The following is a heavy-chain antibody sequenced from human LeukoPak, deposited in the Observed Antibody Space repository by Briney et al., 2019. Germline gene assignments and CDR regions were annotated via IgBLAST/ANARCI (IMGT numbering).Heavy chain of an antibody. Sequence: PSETLSLTCAVYGGSFSGYYWSWIRQPPGKGLEWIGEINHSGSTNYNPSLKSRVTISVDTSKNQFPLKLSSVTAADTAVYYCARARGSGSYYNGRYYFDYWGQGTLVTVSS. J-gene: IGHJ4*02. D-gene: IGHD3-10*01. CDR3: ARARGSGSYYNGRYYFDY. CDR1: GGSFSGYY. V-gene: IGHV4-34*01. CDR2: INHSGST.